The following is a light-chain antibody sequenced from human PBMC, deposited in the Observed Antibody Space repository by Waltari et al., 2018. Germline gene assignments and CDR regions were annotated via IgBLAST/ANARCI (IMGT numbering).Light chain of an antibody. CDR2: EGS. V-gene: IGLV2-23*01. CDR3: CSYAGSSTWV. Sequence: QSALTQPASVSGSPGQSITISCTGTSGDIGSYNLVSWYQQHPGKAPNLMIYEGSKRPSGVSNRFSGSKSGNTASLTISGLQAEDEADYYCCSYAGSSTWVFGGGTKLTVL. J-gene: IGLJ3*02. CDR1: SGDIGSYNL.